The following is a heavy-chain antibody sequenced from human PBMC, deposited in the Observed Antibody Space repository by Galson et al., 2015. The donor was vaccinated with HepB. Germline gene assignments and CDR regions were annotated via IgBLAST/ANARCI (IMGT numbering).Heavy chain of an antibody. J-gene: IGHJ4*02. CDR1: GFTFSSYA. CDR2: ISGSGGRT. D-gene: IGHD6-19*01. V-gene: IGHV3-23*01. CDR3: AKDGGYSSGWYSTSFDY. Sequence: SLRLSCAASGFTFSSYAMSWVRQAPGKGLEWVAGISGSGGRTYYADSVKGRISISRDNSKNTLYLQMNSLRAEDTAVYYCAKDGGYSSGWYSTSFDYWGQGTLVTVSS.